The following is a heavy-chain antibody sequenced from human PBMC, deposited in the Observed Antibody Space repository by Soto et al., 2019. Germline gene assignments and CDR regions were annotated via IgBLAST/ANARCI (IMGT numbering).Heavy chain of an antibody. J-gene: IGHJ4*02. CDR3: ARVGSILAAGTPDY. V-gene: IGHV3-11*01. D-gene: IGHD6-13*01. Sequence: FTISRDNAKNSLYLQMNSLRAEDTAVYYCARVGSILAAGTPDYWGQGTLVTVSS.